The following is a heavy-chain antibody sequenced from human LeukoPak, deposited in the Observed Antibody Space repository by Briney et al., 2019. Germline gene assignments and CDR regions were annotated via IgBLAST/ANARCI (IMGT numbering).Heavy chain of an antibody. D-gene: IGHD1-1*01. CDR3: ARGERLGPDF. CDR1: GDSIIGYY. J-gene: IGHJ4*02. CDR2: IHYSGST. Sequence: PSETLSLTCAVSGDSIIGYYWSWIRQPPGKGLEWIGYIHYSGSTNYNPSLQSRVTISVDTSRSHFSLKLSSATAADTAVYYCARGERLGPDFWGQGTLVTVSS. V-gene: IGHV4-59*01.